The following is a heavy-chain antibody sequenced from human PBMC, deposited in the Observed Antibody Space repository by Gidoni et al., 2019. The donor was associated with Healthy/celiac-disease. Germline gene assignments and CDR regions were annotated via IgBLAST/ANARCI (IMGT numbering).Heavy chain of an antibody. CDR3: TRDTLTAVAAPHSYYYGMDV. V-gene: IGHV3-49*05. CDR2: IRSKAYGGTT. D-gene: IGHD6-19*01. J-gene: IGHJ6*02. Sequence: EVQLVESGGGLVKPGRSLRLSCTASGFTFGDYAMSWFRQAPGKGLEWVGFIRSKAYGGTTEYAASVKGRFTISRDDSKSIAYLQMNSLKTEDTAVYYCTRDTLTAVAAPHSYYYGMDVWGQGTTVTVSS. CDR1: GFTFGDYA.